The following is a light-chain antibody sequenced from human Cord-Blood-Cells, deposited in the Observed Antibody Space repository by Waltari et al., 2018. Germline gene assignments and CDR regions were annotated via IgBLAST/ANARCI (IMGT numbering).Light chain of an antibody. CDR2: SNT. Sequence: QSVLTQPPSASATPGQRVTISCSGSSTNIGSHTVNWYQQLPGTAPQLLIYSNTQRPSGVPDRFSGAKAGTSASLAISGIQSEDEADYYWAAWDDSLNGWVFGGGTKLTVL. V-gene: IGLV1-44*01. CDR3: AAWDDSLNGWV. J-gene: IGLJ3*02. CDR1: STNIGSHT.